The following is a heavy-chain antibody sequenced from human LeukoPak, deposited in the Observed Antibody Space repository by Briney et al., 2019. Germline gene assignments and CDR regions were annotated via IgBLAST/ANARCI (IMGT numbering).Heavy chain of an antibody. V-gene: IGHV1-2*02. CDR3: AREGIKIFGGWAPFDP. J-gene: IGHJ5*02. CDR1: GYTFTDNY. CDR2: INPLSGGP. Sequence: ASVKVSCKASGYTFTDNYIHWVRQAPGQGLEWMGWINPLSGGPMYAQKFQGRVAMTRDTSLSTAYIELNGLKSDDTAIYYCAREGIKIFGGWAPFDPWGQGTLVTVS. D-gene: IGHD3-3*01.